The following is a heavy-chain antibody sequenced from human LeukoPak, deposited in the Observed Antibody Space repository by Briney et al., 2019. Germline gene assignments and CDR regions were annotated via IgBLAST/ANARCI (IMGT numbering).Heavy chain of an antibody. Sequence: SVTLSLTCAVHGGSFSGYYWSWIRQPPGKGLEWIGEINHSGSTNYNPSLKSRVTISVDTSKNQSSLKLSSVTAADTAVYYCARGYTIFGVDIRYYYYMYVWVKGTTVTVSS. CDR3: ARGYTIFGVDIRYYYYMYV. D-gene: IGHD3-3*01. CDR2: INHSGST. V-gene: IGHV4-34*01. J-gene: IGHJ6*03. CDR1: GGSFSGYY.